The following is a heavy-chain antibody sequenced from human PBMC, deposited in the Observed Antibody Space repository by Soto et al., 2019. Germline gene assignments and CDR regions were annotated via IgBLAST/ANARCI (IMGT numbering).Heavy chain of an antibody. CDR1: GGSISSSSYY. Sequence: QLQLQESGPGLVKPSETLSLTCTVSGGSISSSSYYWGWIRQPPGKGLEWIGRIYYSGSTYYNPSLKSRVTISVDTSKNEFALKLSSVTAADTAVYYCARLPKHRGDVWGQGTTVTVSS. J-gene: IGHJ6*02. CDR2: IYYSGST. V-gene: IGHV4-39*01. D-gene: IGHD3-10*01. CDR3: ARLPKHRGDV.